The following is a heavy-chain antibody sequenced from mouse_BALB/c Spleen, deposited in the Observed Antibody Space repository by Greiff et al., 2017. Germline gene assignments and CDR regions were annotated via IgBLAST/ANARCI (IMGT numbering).Heavy chain of an antibody. V-gene: IGHV5-17*02. CDR3: ARSGLGRGYAMDY. D-gene: IGHD4-1*01. CDR2: ISSGSSTI. CDR1: GFTFSSFG. J-gene: IGHJ4*01. Sequence: EVQGVESGGGLVQPGGSRKLSCAASGFTFSSFGMHWVRQAPEKGLEWVAYISSGSSTIYYADTVKGRFTISRDNPKNTLFLQMTSLRSEDTAMYYCARSGLGRGYAMDYWGQGTSVTVSS.